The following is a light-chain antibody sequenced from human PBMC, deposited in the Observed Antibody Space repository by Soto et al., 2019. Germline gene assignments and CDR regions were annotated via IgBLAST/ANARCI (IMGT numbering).Light chain of an antibody. CDR2: VAS. CDR3: QQYGSSFT. CDR1: QSVSSSY. V-gene: IGKV3-20*01. Sequence: EIVLTQSPGTLSLSPGARATLSCRASQSVSSSYLAWYQQKPGQAPRRLIYVASSRATGIPDSFSGSASGTDFTLTISRMSPEDSEVYYCQQYGSSFTFGPVTKVDIK. J-gene: IGKJ3*01.